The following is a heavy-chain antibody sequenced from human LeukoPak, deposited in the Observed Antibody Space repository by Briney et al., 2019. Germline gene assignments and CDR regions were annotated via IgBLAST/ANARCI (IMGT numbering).Heavy chain of an antibody. Sequence: GGSLRLSCAASGFTFSTFAMIWVRQPPGKGLEWVSSIFPSGGEIHYADSVRGRFTISRDNSKSTLSLQMNSLRAEDTAVYYCAKDYSDSSGYYYGGGGYMDVWGKGTTVTISS. V-gene: IGHV3-23*01. CDR1: GFTFSTFA. D-gene: IGHD3-22*01. J-gene: IGHJ6*03. CDR2: IFPSGGEI. CDR3: AKDYSDSSGYYYGGGGYMDV.